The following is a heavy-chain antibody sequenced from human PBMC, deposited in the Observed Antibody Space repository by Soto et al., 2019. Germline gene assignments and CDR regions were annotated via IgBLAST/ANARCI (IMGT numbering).Heavy chain of an antibody. CDR2: IYYSGST. V-gene: IGHV4-31*03. Sequence: SETLSLTCTVSGGSISSGGYYWSWIRQHPGKGLEWIGYIYYSGSTYYNPSLKSRVTISVDTSKNQFSLKLSSVTAADTAVYYCARFLYTPLAPKNGFAPGGQGPLVTVPS. CDR1: GGSISSGGYY. J-gene: IGHJ5*02. D-gene: IGHD2-2*02. CDR3: ARFLYTPLAPKNGFAP.